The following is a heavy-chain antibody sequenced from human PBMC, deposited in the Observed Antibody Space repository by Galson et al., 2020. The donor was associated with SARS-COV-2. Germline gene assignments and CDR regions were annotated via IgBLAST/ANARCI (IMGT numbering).Heavy chain of an antibody. CDR2: IYHSGST. CDR3: FSTVGY. D-gene: IGHD4-17*01. V-gene: IGHV4-38-2*02. Sequence: SQTLSLTCTVSGYSISSTYYWAWVRQPPGKGLEWIGNIYHSGSTYYNPSLKSRVTISVDTSKNQFSLKLSSVTAADTAVYYCFSTVGYWGQGTLVTVS. J-gene: IGHJ4*02. CDR1: GYSISSTYY.